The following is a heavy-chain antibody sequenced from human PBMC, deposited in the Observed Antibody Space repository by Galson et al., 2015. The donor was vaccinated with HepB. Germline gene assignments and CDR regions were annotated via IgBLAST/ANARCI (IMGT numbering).Heavy chain of an antibody. CDR3: AKDTFPGTGWYQEYDY. CDR1: GFTFSNYG. J-gene: IGHJ4*02. V-gene: IGHV3-30*02. D-gene: IGHD6-19*01. CDR2: IRSDGSDK. Sequence: LRLSRAASGFTFSNYGIHWVRQAPGKGLEWVAFIRSDGSDKYYADSVKGRFTISRDNSKNTLYLQMNSLRAEDTAVYYCAKDTFPGTGWYQEYDYWGQGTLVTVSS.